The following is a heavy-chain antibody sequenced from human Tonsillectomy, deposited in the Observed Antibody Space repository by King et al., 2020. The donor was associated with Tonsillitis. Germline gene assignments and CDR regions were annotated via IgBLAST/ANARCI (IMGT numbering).Heavy chain of an antibody. CDR2: SNTNSGGT. Sequence: VQLVESGAEVKKPGASVKVSCKASGVTFTDYYMHWGRQAPGQGLEWMGWSNTNSGGTKYAQKFQGRVTVTRDTSISTAYMELSRLRSDDTAVYYCARDQATEDYYDSSGYSSFDYWGQGTLVTVSS. CDR3: ARDQATEDYYDSSGYSSFDY. J-gene: IGHJ4*02. V-gene: IGHV1-2*02. D-gene: IGHD3-22*01. CDR1: GVTFTDYY.